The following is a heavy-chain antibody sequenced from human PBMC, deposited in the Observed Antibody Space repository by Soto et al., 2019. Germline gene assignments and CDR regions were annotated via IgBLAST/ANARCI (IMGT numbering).Heavy chain of an antibody. CDR2: MNHDGIT. D-gene: IGHD3-10*01. Sequence: QVQLRQWGAGLLKPSETLSLTCGVYGGSFTGYYWTWIRQPPGERLEWIGEMNHDGITNYNPSLKSRVAISLHTSKTQFSLRLTSVTAADTAVYFCARGAAYLREVTFYYPGMDVWGKGTTVTVPS. CDR1: GGSFTGYY. J-gene: IGHJ6*04. CDR3: ARGAAYLREVTFYYPGMDV. V-gene: IGHV4-34*01.